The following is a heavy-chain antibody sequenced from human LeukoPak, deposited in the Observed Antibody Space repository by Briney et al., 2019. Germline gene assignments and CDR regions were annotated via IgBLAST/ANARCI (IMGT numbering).Heavy chain of an antibody. CDR2: ISGSGGST. J-gene: IGHJ4*02. Sequence: PGGSLRLSCAASGFTFSSYAMSWVRQAPGKGLEWVSAISGSGGSTYYADSVKGRFTISRDNSKNTLYLQMSSLRAEDTAVYYCAKDPHRIVGATTVDYWGQGTLVTVSS. CDR1: GFTFSSYA. V-gene: IGHV3-23*01. CDR3: AKDPHRIVGATTVDY. D-gene: IGHD1-26*01.